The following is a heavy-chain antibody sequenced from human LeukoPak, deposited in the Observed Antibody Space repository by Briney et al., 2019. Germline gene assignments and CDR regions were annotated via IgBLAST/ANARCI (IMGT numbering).Heavy chain of an antibody. Sequence: SETLSLTCTVSGGSISSSSYYWGWIRQPPGKGLEWIGSIYYSGSTNYNPSLKSRVTISVDTSKNQFSLKVSSVTAADTAVYYCARAEVLYNWLDPWGQGTLVTVSS. CDR3: ARAEVLYNWLDP. CDR1: GGSISSSSYY. V-gene: IGHV4-39*07. CDR2: IYYSGST. J-gene: IGHJ5*02. D-gene: IGHD3-3*01.